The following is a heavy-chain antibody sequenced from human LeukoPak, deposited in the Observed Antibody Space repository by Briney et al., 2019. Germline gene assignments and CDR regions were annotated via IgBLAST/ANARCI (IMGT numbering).Heavy chain of an antibody. CDR1: AYIFTIYG. Sequence: ASVKVSCKASAYIFTIYGIAWVGQAPGQGLEWVGWMSAYNSKTDYPQKFQGRVTMTTDISTSTAYMDLRNLTSDDTAMYYCKRARIAHWHFDLWGRGTPVTVSS. J-gene: IGHJ2*01. CDR2: MSAYNSKT. CDR3: KRARIAHWHFDL. D-gene: IGHD2-21*01. V-gene: IGHV1-18*01.